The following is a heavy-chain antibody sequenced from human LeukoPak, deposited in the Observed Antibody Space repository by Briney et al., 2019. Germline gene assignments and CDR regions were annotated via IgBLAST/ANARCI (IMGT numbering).Heavy chain of an antibody. CDR2: ISGSGGST. CDR3: AKDMGIAVAGSDC. V-gene: IGHV3-23*01. CDR1: GFTFSSYA. Sequence: GGSLRLSCAASGFTFSSYAMSWVRQAPGKGLGWVSAISGSGGSTYYADSVKGRFTISGDNSKNTLYLQMNSLRAEDTAVYYCAKDMGIAVAGSDCWGQGTLVTVSS. J-gene: IGHJ4*02. D-gene: IGHD6-19*01.